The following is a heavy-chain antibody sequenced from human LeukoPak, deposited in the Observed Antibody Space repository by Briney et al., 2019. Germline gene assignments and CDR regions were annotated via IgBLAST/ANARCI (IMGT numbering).Heavy chain of an antibody. CDR2: IYYSGST. Sequence: SETLSLTCTVSGGSISSYYWSWIRQPPGKGLEWIGYIYYSGSTNYNPSLKSRVTISVDTSKNQFSLKLSSVTAADTAVYYCARMYYYGSRFDPWGQGTLVTVSS. D-gene: IGHD3-10*01. CDR1: GGSISSYY. CDR3: ARMYYYGSRFDP. J-gene: IGHJ5*02. V-gene: IGHV4-59*12.